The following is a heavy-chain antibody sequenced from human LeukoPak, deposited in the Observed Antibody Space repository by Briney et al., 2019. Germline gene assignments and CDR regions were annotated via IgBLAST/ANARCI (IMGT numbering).Heavy chain of an antibody. CDR1: GFTFSSYA. V-gene: IGHV3-23*01. CDR2: ISGSGGST. D-gene: IGHD1-26*01. CDR3: ARSPYSGSLSYYFDY. Sequence: PGGSLRLSCAASGFTFSSYAMSWVRQAPGKGLEWVSAISGSGGSTYYADPVKGRFTISRDNAKNSLYLQMNSLRAEDTAVYYCARSPYSGSLSYYFDYWGQGTLVTVSS. J-gene: IGHJ4*02.